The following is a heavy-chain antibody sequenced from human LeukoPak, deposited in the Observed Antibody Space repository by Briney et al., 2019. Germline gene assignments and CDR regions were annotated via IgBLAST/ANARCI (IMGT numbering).Heavy chain of an antibody. D-gene: IGHD3-22*01. CDR2: IYTSGST. CDR3: ARGRRKKYYYDSSGYGWFDP. Sequence: SETLSLTCTVSGGSISSYYWSWIRQPAGKGLEWIGRIYTSGSTDYNPSLKSRVTMSVDTSKNQFSLKLSSVTAADTAAYYCARGRRKKYYYDSSGYGWFDPWGQGTLVTVSS. J-gene: IGHJ5*02. V-gene: IGHV4-4*07. CDR1: GGSISSYY.